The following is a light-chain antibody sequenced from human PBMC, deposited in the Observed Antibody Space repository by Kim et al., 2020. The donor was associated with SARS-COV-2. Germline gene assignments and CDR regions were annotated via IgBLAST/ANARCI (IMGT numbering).Light chain of an antibody. CDR1: SLRNYY. J-gene: IGLJ2*01. Sequence: SSELTQDPAVSVALGQTVKITCRGDSLRNYYASWYQQKPGQAPILVFYGKNNRPSGIPHRFSGSSSRDTATLTITGTQAEDEADYYCNSRDSSRVVFGGGTKVTVL. V-gene: IGLV3-19*01. CDR2: GKN. CDR3: NSRDSSRVV.